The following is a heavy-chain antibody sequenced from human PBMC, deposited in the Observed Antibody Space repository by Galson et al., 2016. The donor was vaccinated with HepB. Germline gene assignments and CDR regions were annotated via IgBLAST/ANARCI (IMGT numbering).Heavy chain of an antibody. V-gene: IGHV6-1*01. CDR2: TYYRSLWYN. CDR3: ARGVPNYGMDV. Sequence: CAISGDSVSNNSAAWIWIRQSPSRGLEWLGRTYYRSLWYNDYTVSVKSRITISPDTSQNPFSLQLRSVTPDDTAVYYCARGVPNYGMDVWGQGTTVTVSS. J-gene: IGHJ6*02. CDR1: GDSVSNNSAA.